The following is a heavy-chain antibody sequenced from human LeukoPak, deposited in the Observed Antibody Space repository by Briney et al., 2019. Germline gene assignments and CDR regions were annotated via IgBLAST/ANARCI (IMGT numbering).Heavy chain of an antibody. V-gene: IGHV4-39*01. CDR3: ARGYDY. J-gene: IGHJ4*02. CDR2: INYSGNR. Sequence: SETLSLTCSVSGFSISGSHYYWAWIRQPPGKGLEWIAIINYSGNRYYNPSLRSRATISLDTSTNQFSLNLNSVTAEDTAVYYCARGYDYWGQGTLVTVSS. CDR1: GFSISGSHYY. D-gene: IGHD3-22*01.